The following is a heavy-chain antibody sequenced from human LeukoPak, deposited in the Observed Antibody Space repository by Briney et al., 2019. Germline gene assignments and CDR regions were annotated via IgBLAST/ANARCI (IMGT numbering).Heavy chain of an antibody. CDR1: GGSISSYY. CDR2: IYYSGST. Sequence: SETLSLTCTVSGGSISSYYWSWIRQPPGKGLEWIGYIYYSGSTNYNPSLKSRVTISVDTSKNQFSLKLSSVTAADTAVYYCARGTTYYYDSSGYYYVRYFDYWGQRTLVTVSS. CDR3: ARGTTYYYDSSGYYYVRYFDY. V-gene: IGHV4-59*01. D-gene: IGHD3-22*01. J-gene: IGHJ4*02.